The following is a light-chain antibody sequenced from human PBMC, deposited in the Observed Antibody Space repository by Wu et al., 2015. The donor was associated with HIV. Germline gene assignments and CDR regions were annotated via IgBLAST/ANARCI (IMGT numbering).Light chain of an antibody. CDR3: LQYNNWPPWT. J-gene: IGKJ1*01. CDR2: GAS. CDR1: QTVSTY. V-gene: IGKV3-15*01. Sequence: DIVMTQSPDTLSVSLGDTATLSCRTSQTVSTYLAWYQQKPGQAPRLLIYGASTRAAGIPARFRGSGSGTEFTLTISSMQSDDFAVYYCLQYNNWPPWTFAKDQVEI.